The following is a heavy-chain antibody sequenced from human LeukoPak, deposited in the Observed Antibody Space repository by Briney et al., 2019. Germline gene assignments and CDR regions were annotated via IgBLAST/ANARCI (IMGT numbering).Heavy chain of an antibody. CDR1: GYTSTTYG. D-gene: IGHD2-15*01. Sequence: GASVKVSCKASGYTSTTYGITWVRQAPGQGLEWMGWISGKNGNTNYAQKFQGRVTMTTDTSTSTAHMELRSLRSDDTAVYYCAREYPLDIVVVVAASGAFDIWGQGTMVTVSS. V-gene: IGHV1-18*01. CDR3: AREYPLDIVVVVAASGAFDI. J-gene: IGHJ3*02. CDR2: ISGKNGNT.